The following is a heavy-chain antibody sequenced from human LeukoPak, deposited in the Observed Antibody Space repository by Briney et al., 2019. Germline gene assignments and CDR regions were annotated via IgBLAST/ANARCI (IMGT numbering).Heavy chain of an antibody. CDR2: ISWNSGSI. CDR1: GFTFDDYA. D-gene: IGHD3-9*01. V-gene: IGHV3-9*03. Sequence: GGSLRLSCAASGFTFDDYAMHWVRQAPGKGLEWVSGISWNSGSIGYADSVKGRFTISRDNAKNSLYLQMNSLRAEDMALYYCAKEGQLRYFDWLLQYGSYFDYWGQGTLVTVSS. CDR3: AKEGQLRYFDWLLQYGSYFDY. J-gene: IGHJ4*02.